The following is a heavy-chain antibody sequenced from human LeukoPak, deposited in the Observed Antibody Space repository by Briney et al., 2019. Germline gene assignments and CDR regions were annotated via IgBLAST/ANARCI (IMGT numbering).Heavy chain of an antibody. Sequence: SGTLSLTCAVSGGSISSSNWWSWVRQPPGKGLEWIGEIYHSGSTNYNPSLKSRVTISVDKSKNQFSLKLSSVTAADTAVYYCARGPEVGLAGNWFDPWGQGTLVTVSS. CDR2: IYHSGST. J-gene: IGHJ5*02. CDR1: GGSISSSNW. D-gene: IGHD6-19*01. V-gene: IGHV4-4*02. CDR3: ARGPEVGLAGNWFDP.